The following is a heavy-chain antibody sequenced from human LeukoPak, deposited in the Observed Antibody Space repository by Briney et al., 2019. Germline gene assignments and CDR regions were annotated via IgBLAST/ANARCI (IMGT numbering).Heavy chain of an antibody. J-gene: IGHJ6*02. CDR3: ARENTYGYSYGMDV. D-gene: IGHD3-22*01. CDR2: INSSGGNT. Sequence: GASVKISCKASGYTFTSYYMYWVRQAPGQGLEWMGIINSSGGNTSYAQNFQGRVTMTRDTSARIVYMELRSLRSEDTAVCYCARENTYGYSYGMDVWGQGTTVTVSS. CDR1: GYTFTSYY. V-gene: IGHV1-46*01.